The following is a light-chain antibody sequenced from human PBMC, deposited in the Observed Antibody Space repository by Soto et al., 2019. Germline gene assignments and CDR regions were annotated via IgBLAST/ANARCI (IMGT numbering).Light chain of an antibody. J-gene: IGKJ4*01. V-gene: IGKV1-33*01. CDR1: QDISNS. Sequence: DIQMTQSPSSLSASVGDRVTITCQASQDISNSLNWYQQRPGKAPNLLIYDASNLQTGVPSRFSGSGSGTHFTLTISSLQPEDIATYHCQQYNNLPLTFGGGTKVEIK. CDR2: DAS. CDR3: QQYNNLPLT.